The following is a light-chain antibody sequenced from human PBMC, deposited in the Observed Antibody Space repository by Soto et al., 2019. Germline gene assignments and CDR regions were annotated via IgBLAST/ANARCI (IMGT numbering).Light chain of an antibody. CDR3: QHRSVWPVT. J-gene: IGKJ5*01. CDR2: DAS. V-gene: IGKV3-11*01. Sequence: EIVLTQSPATLSLSPGERATLSCRASQSVSSFLFWYQQKSGQAPRLLIYDASNRATGIPARFSGSGSGTDFTLTISGLEPEDFAVYYCQHRSVWPVTFGQGTRLEIK. CDR1: QSVSSF.